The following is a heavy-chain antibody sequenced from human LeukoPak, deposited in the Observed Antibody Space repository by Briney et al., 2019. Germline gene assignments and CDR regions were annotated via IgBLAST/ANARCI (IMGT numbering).Heavy chain of an antibody. J-gene: IGHJ6*03. V-gene: IGHV1-2*02. D-gene: IGHD6-6*01. CDR3: ARRPTPSSSYYYYYMDV. CDR1: GYTFTGYY. Sequence: ASVKVSCKASGYTFTGYYMHWVRQAPGQGLAWMGWINPNSGGTNYAQKFQGRVTMTRDTSISTAYMELSRLRSDDTAVYYCARRPTPSSSYYYYYMDVWGKGTTVTVSS. CDR2: INPNSGGT.